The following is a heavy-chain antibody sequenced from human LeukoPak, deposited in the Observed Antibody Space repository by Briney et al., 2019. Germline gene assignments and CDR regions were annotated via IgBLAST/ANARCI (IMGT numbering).Heavy chain of an antibody. Sequence: NSATWTWLRXXXXXGLEWLGRTYYRSKWSNDYAVSMKSRITINPDTSKNQFSLQLNSVTPEDTAVYYCARLVGASWFDSWGQGTLVTVSS. D-gene: IGHD1-26*01. J-gene: IGHJ5*01. V-gene: IGHV6-1*01. CDR1: NSAT. CDR2: TYYRSKWSN. CDR3: ARLVGASWFDS.